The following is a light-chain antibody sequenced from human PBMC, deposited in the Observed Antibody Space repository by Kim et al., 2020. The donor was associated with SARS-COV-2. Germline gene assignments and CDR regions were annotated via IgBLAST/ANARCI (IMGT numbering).Light chain of an antibody. J-gene: IGKJ1*01. CDR1: QSISSN. V-gene: IGKV3-15*01. CDR2: DAS. CDR3: QQNNNWPPWT. Sequence: EIVMTQSPASLSVSPGERATLSCRASQSISSNLAWYQQKPGLAPRLLIYDASTRATGVPARFSGSGSGTEFTLTISSLQSEDSAIYYCQQNNNWPPWTFGQGTKLEI.